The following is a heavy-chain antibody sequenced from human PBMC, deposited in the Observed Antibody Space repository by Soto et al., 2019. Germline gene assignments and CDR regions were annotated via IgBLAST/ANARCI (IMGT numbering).Heavy chain of an antibody. CDR3: AKDLGTPAGFES. CDR1: GFTFNIYA. V-gene: IGHV3-23*01. Sequence: XGSLRLSFARSGFTFNIYAMRWVRQAPGKGLEWVSGIDGSSDSIYYADSVKGRFAISRDNSKNTLYLQMTSLRPEATAVYHCAKDLGTPAGFESWGQGTLFTVSS. CDR2: IDGSSDSI. D-gene: IGHD2-2*01. J-gene: IGHJ5*01.